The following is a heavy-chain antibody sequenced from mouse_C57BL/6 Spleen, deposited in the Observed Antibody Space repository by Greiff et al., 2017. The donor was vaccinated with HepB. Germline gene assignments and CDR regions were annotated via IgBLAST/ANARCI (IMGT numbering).Heavy chain of an antibody. D-gene: IGHD2-5*01. J-gene: IGHJ2*01. Sequence: EVQGVESGGGLVKPGGSLKLSCAASGFTFSSYAMSWVRQTPEKRLEWVATISDGGSYTYYPDNVKGRFTISRDNAKNNLYLQMSHLKSEDTAMYYCARDYSNYVRYFDYWGQGTTLTVSS. V-gene: IGHV5-4*01. CDR1: GFTFSSYA. CDR3: ARDYSNYVRYFDY. CDR2: ISDGGSYT.